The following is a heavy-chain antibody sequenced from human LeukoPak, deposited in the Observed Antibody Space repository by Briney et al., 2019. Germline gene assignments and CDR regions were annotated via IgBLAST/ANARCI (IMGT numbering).Heavy chain of an antibody. V-gene: IGHV3-7*01. D-gene: IGHD3-10*01. CDR1: GFNFSTYW. CDR3: VTDQTGRHPYFFDY. J-gene: IGHJ4*02. Sequence: PGGSLRLSCAASGFNFSTYWMTWVRQVPGKGLEWVANIKEDGSEIYYVDAVKGRFSISRDNAKMSLYLQMNSLSVADTAVYYCVTDQTGRHPYFFDYWGQGTLVTVSS. CDR2: IKEDGSEI.